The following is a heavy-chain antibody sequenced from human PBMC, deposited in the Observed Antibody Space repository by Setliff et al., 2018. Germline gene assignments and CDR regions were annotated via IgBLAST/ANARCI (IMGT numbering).Heavy chain of an antibody. Sequence: PSETLSLTCTVSGGSISSGGYYWSWIRQHPGKGLEWIGYIYYSGSTYYNPSLKSRVTISVDTSKNQFSLNLSSVTAADTAVYYCARGPRYSGSYYVNYWGQGTQVTVSS. D-gene: IGHD1-26*01. CDR2: IYYSGST. V-gene: IGHV4-31*03. J-gene: IGHJ4*02. CDR1: GGSISSGGYY. CDR3: ARGPRYSGSYYVNY.